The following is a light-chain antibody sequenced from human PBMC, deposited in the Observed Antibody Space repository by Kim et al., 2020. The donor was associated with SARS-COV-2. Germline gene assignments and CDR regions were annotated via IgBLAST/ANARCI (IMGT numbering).Light chain of an antibody. Sequence: QSALTQPPSASGSPGQSVTISCTGTSSDVGGFNYVSGYQQLPGKAPKLLIYEVTQRPSGVPDRFSGSKSGNTASLTVSGLQADDEADYYCSSFAGSNNFEIFGTGTKVTVL. J-gene: IGLJ1*01. CDR2: EVT. V-gene: IGLV2-8*01. CDR1: SSDVGGFNY. CDR3: SSFAGSNNFEI.